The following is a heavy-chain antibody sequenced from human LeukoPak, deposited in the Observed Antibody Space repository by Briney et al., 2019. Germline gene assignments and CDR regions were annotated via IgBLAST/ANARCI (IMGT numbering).Heavy chain of an antibody. D-gene: IGHD5-18*01. J-gene: IGHJ4*02. V-gene: IGHV3-30*03. Sequence: GGSLRLSCAASGFTFSSYGMHWVRQAPGKGLEWVAVISYDGSNKYYADSVKGRFTISRDNSKYTLYLQMNSLRAEDTAVYYCAGVTDGYWGQGTLVTVSS. CDR2: ISYDGSNK. CDR1: GFTFSSYG. CDR3: AGVTDGY.